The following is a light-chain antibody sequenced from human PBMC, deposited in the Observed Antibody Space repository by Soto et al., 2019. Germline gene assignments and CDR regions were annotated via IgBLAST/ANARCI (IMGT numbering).Light chain of an antibody. CDR3: QSYDSSLSGWV. V-gene: IGLV1-40*01. CDR2: GNS. CDR1: SSNIGAGYD. J-gene: IGLJ3*02. Sequence: QSALTQPPSVSGAPGQRVTISCTGSSSNIGAGYDVHWYQQLPGTAPKLLIYGNSNRPSGVPDRFSGSKSGTSASLAITGLQPEDEADYYCQSYDSSLSGWVFGGGTKVTVL.